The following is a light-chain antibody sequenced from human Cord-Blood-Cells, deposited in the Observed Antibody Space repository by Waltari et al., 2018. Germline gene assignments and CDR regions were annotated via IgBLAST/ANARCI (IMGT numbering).Light chain of an antibody. J-gene: IGLJ3*02. V-gene: IGLV1-36*01. CDR1: SSNIGNNA. Sequence: QSVLTQPPSVSEAPRQRVTISCSGSSSNIGNNAVNWYQQLPGKAPQLLIYYDDLLPSGVSDRFSGSKSGTSASRAISGLQAEDEADYYGAAWDDSLNGPVFGRGTKLTVL. CDR2: YDD. CDR3: AAWDDSLNGPV.